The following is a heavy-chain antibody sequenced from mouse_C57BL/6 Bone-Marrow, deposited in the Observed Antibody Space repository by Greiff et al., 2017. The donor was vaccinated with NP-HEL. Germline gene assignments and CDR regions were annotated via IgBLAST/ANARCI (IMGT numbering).Heavy chain of an antibody. V-gene: IGHV1-80*01. J-gene: IGHJ2*01. CDR3: ASVGFGD. CDR1: GYTFTGYW. Sequence: QVQLQQSGPELVKPGASVKISCKASGYTFTGYWMNWVKQRPGKGLEWIGEIFPGNGGTSYNQKFKGKATLTVDKSSSTAYMELNSLASEDSAVYYCASVGFGDWGTGTTLT. D-gene: IGHD3-1*01. CDR2: IFPGNGGT.